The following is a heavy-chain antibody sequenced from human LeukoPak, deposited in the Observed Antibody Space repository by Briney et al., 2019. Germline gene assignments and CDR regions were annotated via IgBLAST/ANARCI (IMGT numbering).Heavy chain of an antibody. D-gene: IGHD2-8*01. J-gene: IGHJ5*02. CDR1: GGSISSGGYY. CDR2: IYYSGST. V-gene: IGHV4-31*03. Sequence: SETLSLICTVSGGSISSGGYYWSWIRQHPGKGLEWIGYIYYSGSTYYNPSLKSRVTISVDTSKNQFSLKLSSVTAADTAVYYCARAYPKYCTNGVCPWFDPWGQGTLVTVSS. CDR3: ARAYPKYCTNGVCPWFDP.